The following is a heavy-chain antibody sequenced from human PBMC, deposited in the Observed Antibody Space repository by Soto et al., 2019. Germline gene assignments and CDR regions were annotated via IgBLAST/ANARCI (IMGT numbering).Heavy chain of an antibody. V-gene: IGHV3-23*01. CDR2: ISGSGGSNK. Sequence: GGSLRLSCAASGFTFSSYAMSWVRQAPGKGLEWVSAISGSGGSNKYYADSVKGRFTISRDNSKNTLYLQMNSLRAEDTAVYYCAREFYDFWSGYYRSYYYYGMDVWGQGTTVTVSS. CDR1: GFTFSSYA. CDR3: AREFYDFWSGYYRSYYYYGMDV. J-gene: IGHJ6*02. D-gene: IGHD3-3*01.